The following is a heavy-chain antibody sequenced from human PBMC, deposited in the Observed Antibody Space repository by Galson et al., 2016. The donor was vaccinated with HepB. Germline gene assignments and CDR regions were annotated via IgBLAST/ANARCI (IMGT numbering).Heavy chain of an antibody. CDR2: IIPSFVTP. CDR1: GSIFSSHA. J-gene: IGHJ4*02. CDR3: ARDLGYSDDLGDS. Sequence: SVKVSCKASGSIFSSHAISWVRQAPGQGLEWMGGIIPSFVTPTYAQKFQGRVTITADESTSTVSMELSRLKSEDTAVYYCARDLGYSDDLGDSWGQGTLVTVSS. V-gene: IGHV1-69*13. D-gene: IGHD5-12*01.